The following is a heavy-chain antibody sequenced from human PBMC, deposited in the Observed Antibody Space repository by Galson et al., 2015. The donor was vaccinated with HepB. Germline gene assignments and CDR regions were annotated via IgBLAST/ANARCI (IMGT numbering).Heavy chain of an antibody. CDR1: GFSLNTREVG. D-gene: IGHD3-3*01. CDR3: AHSLSFLEWLLIPDAFDI. J-gene: IGHJ3*02. Sequence: PALVKPTQTLTLTCTFSGFSLNTREVGVGWIRQPPGRALEWIAIIYWDDDKYYNPSLKSRLTITKDTSTNQVVLTMTNMDPVDTATYYCAHSLSFLEWLLIPDAFDIWGQGTMVTVSS. V-gene: IGHV2-5*02. CDR2: IYWDDDK.